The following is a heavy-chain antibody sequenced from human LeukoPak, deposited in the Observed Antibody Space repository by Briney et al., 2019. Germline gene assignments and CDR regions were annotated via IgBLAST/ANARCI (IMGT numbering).Heavy chain of an antibody. Sequence: SQTLSLTCTVSGGSISSGGYYWGWIRQHPGKGLEWIGYIYYSGSTYYNPSLKSRVTISVDTSKNQFSLKLSSVTAADTAVYYCARDGFNVWGGHGMDVWGQGTTVTVSS. V-gene: IGHV4-31*03. CDR2: IYYSGST. CDR3: ARDGFNVWGGHGMDV. D-gene: IGHD3-16*01. CDR1: GGSISSGGYY. J-gene: IGHJ6*02.